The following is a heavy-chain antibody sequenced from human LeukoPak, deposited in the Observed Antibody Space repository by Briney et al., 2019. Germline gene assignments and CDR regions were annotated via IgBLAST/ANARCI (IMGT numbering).Heavy chain of an antibody. CDR2: IYYSGST. V-gene: IGHV4-39*01. J-gene: IGHJ4*02. D-gene: IGHD6-13*01. CDR1: GGSISSSSYY. CDR3: ARQAAAADPYFDY. Sequence: PSETLSLTCTVSGGSISSSSYYWGWIRQPPGKGLEWIGSIYYSGSTYYNPSLKSRVTISVDTSKNQFSLKLSSVTAADTAVYYCARQAAAADPYFDYWGQGTLVTVSS.